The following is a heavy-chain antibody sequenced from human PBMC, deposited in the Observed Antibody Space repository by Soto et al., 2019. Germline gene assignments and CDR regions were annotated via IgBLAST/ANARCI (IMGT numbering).Heavy chain of an antibody. Sequence: GGPLRLSCAASGFSFSSYAMSCVRQAPGKGLEWVSAISGSGGSTYYADSVKGRFTISRDNSKNTLYLQMNSLRAEDTAVYYCAKAPQYYDFWSGYYPTIDYWGQGTLVTVSS. D-gene: IGHD3-3*01. CDR1: GFSFSSYA. CDR2: ISGSGGST. J-gene: IGHJ4*02. V-gene: IGHV3-23*01. CDR3: AKAPQYYDFWSGYYPTIDY.